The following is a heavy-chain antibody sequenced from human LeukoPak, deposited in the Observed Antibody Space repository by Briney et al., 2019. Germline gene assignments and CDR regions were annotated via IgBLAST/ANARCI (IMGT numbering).Heavy chain of an antibody. J-gene: IGHJ6*02. CDR2: IRYDGSNK. CDR1: GFTFSSYG. CDR3: AKSGGSGSSRNYGMDV. V-gene: IGHV3-30*02. Sequence: GGSLRLSCAASGFTFSSYGMHWVRQAPGKGLEWVAFIRYDGSNKYYADSVKGRFTISRDNSKNTLYLQMNSLRAEDTAVYCCAKSGGSGSSRNYGMDVWGQGTTVTVSS. D-gene: IGHD3-10*01.